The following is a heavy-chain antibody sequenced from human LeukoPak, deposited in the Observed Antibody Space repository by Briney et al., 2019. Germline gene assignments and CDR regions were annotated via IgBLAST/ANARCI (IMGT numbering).Heavy chain of an antibody. CDR3: ARQIHDYGDYFDY. CDR2: IYHSGST. J-gene: IGHJ4*02. CDR1: GGSISSYY. D-gene: IGHD4-17*01. Sequence: SETPSLTCTVSGGSISSYYWSWIRQPPGKGLEWIGSIYHSGSTYYNPSLKSRVTISVDTSKNQFSLKLSSVTAADTAVYYCARQIHDYGDYFDYWGQGTLVTVSS. V-gene: IGHV4-59*08.